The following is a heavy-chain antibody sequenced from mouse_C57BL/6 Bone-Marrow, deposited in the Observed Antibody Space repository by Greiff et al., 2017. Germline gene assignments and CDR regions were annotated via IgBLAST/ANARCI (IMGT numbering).Heavy chain of an antibody. Sequence: EVKLMESGPGLVKPSQSLSLTCSVTGYSITSGYYWNWIRQFPGNKLEWMGYISYDGSNNYNPSLKNRISITRDTSKNQFFLKLNSVTTEDTATYDCARGGTTVVATDYWGQGTTLTVSS. D-gene: IGHD1-1*01. CDR1: GYSITSGYY. CDR3: ARGGTTVVATDY. J-gene: IGHJ2*01. CDR2: ISYDGSN. V-gene: IGHV3-6*01.